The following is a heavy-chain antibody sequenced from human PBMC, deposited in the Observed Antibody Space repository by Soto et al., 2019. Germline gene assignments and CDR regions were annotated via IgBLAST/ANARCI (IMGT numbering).Heavy chain of an antibody. V-gene: IGHV1-18*04. Sequence: QVQLVQSGPEVKKPGASVKVSCRTSGYTFTAYGIIWVRQAPGQGLEWMAWISGENTKTKVAQKFRGRVTMTTDTPTSTAYMDLRSLRSDDTAVYYWVRAGDLEFYCDHWGEGTLVTVSS. CDR1: GYTFTAYG. CDR3: VRAGDLEFYCDH. D-gene: IGHD1-26*01. J-gene: IGHJ4*02. CDR2: ISGENTKT.